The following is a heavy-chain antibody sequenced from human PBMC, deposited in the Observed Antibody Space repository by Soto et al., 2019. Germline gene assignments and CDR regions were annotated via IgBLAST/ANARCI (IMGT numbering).Heavy chain of an antibody. J-gene: IGHJ3*02. D-gene: IGHD3-22*01. CDR1: GQAFTIFW. CDR3: AKQDDRGALEI. Sequence: RXDSLKVTWKRSGQAFTIFWVVLVLQMPGRGLEWMGSIYPGDSDTRYTPPFQGQVTISADKSTNTAYLQWHSLQASDTALYYCAKQDDRGALEIWGQGTKVNVSS. CDR2: IYPGDSDT. V-gene: IGHV5-51*01.